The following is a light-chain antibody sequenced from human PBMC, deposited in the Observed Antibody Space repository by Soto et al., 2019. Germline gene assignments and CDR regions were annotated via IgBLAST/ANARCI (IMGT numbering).Light chain of an antibody. CDR1: SSNIGAGYD. V-gene: IGLV1-40*01. Sequence: QSVLTQPPSVSGAPGQRVTISCTGDSSNIGAGYDVHWYQQLPGTAPKLLIYTDYQRPSGVPDRFSGSKSGTSASLAINGLHSEDEADYYCASWDDNLNGGVFGGGTKLTVL. CDR3: ASWDDNLNGGV. J-gene: IGLJ3*02. CDR2: TDY.